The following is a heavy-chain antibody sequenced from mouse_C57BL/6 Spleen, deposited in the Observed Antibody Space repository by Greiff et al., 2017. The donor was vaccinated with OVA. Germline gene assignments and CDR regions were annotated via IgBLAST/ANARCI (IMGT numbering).Heavy chain of an antibody. Sequence: VQGVESGPELVKPGASVKLSCKASGYTFTSYDINWVKQRPGQGLEWIGWIYPRDGSTKYNEKFKGKATLTVDTSSSTAYMELHSLTSEDSAVYFCARSNTLYSNSFDYWGQGTTLTVSS. D-gene: IGHD2-5*01. CDR1: GYTFTSYD. CDR3: ARSNTLYSNSFDY. CDR2: IYPRDGST. V-gene: IGHV1-85*01. J-gene: IGHJ2*01.